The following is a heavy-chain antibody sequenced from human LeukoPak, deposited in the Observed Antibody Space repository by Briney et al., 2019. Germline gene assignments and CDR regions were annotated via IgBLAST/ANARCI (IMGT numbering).Heavy chain of an antibody. Sequence: ASVKVSCKASGYTFTSYGISWVRQAPGQGLEWMGWMNPNSGNTGYAQKFQGRVTMTRNTSISTAYMELSSLRSEDTAVYYCARGRDGYNYLYWGQGTLVTVSS. D-gene: IGHD5-24*01. CDR3: ARGRDGYNYLY. V-gene: IGHV1-8*02. J-gene: IGHJ4*02. CDR1: GYTFTSYG. CDR2: MNPNSGNT.